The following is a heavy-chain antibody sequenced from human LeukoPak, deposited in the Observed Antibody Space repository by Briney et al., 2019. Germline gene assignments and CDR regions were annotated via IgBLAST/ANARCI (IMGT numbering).Heavy chain of an antibody. V-gene: IGHV1-69*05. CDR1: GGTFSSYA. CDR3: AREISSSWYNLPYNWFDP. J-gene: IGHJ5*02. D-gene: IGHD6-13*01. Sequence: SVKVSCKASGGTFSSYAISWVRQAPGQGLEWMGRIIPIFGTANYAQKFQGRVTITTDESTSTAYMEPSSLRSEDTAVYYCAREISSSWYNLPYNWFDPWGQGTLVTVSS. CDR2: IIPIFGTA.